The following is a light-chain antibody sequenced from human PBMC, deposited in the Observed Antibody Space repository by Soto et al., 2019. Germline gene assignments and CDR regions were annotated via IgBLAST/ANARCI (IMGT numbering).Light chain of an antibody. V-gene: IGKV3-11*01. CDR2: DAP. CDR3: QQRSNWPPDKYT. CDR1: QSVSSY. J-gene: IGKJ2*01. Sequence: EIVLTQSPATLSLSPGERATLSCRASQSVSSYLAWYQQKPGQAPRLLIYDAPSRATGIPARFSGSGSGTDFTLTISSLEPEDFAVYDCQQRSNWPPDKYTFGQGTKLEI.